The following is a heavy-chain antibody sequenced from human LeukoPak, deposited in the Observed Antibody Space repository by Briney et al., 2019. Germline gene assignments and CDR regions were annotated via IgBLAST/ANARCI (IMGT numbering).Heavy chain of an antibody. D-gene: IGHD3-16*02. CDR1: GDSFSGYY. CDR2: INHRGTT. J-gene: IGHJ4*02. Sequence: SETLSLTCAVYGDSFSGYYWSWIRQPPGKGLEWIAEINHRGTTHYNPSLKSRVNISADTSKNQFSLKLSSVTAADTAVYCCARYRDDYVWGSYRYAWDYWGQGTLVTVSS. CDR3: ARYRDDYVWGSYRYAWDY. V-gene: IGHV4-34*01.